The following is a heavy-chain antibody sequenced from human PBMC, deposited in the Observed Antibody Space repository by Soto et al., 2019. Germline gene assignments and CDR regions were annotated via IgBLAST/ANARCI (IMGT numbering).Heavy chain of an antibody. Sequence: ASVKVSCKASGYTFTGYYMHWVRQAPGQGLEWMGWINPNSGGTNYAQKFQGRVTMTRDTSISTAYMELSRLRSDDTAVYYCARDCGGDCYSYYFDYWGQGALVTVSS. V-gene: IGHV1-2*02. CDR2: INPNSGGT. J-gene: IGHJ4*02. D-gene: IGHD2-21*02. CDR3: ARDCGGDCYSYYFDY. CDR1: GYTFTGYY.